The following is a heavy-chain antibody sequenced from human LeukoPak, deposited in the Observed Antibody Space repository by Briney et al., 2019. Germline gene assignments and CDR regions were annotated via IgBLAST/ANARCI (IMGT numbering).Heavy chain of an antibody. V-gene: IGHV1-46*01. D-gene: IGHD1-26*01. Sequence: GASVKVSRKASGYTFTSYYMHWVRQAPGQGLEWMGIINPSGGSTSYAQKFQGRVTMTRDTSISTAYMELSRLRSDDTAVYYCARPRNPVQVGATVYYFDYWGQGTLVTVSS. J-gene: IGHJ4*02. CDR1: GYTFTSYY. CDR3: ARPRNPVQVGATVYYFDY. CDR2: INPSGGST.